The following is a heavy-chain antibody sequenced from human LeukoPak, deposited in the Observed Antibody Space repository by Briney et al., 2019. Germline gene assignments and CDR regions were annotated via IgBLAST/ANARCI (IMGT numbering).Heavy chain of an antibody. D-gene: IGHD5-18*01. J-gene: IGHJ6*03. CDR3: AREPGGARGYSYGYGYYYYMDV. CDR2: ISYIGST. V-gene: IGHV4-59*11. Sequence: SETLSLTCAVSDDSFSSHYWAWIRQPPGKGLEWIGYISYIGSTNYNPSLKSRVTISIDTSKNQFSLKLTSVTAADTAVYYCAREPGGARGYSYGYGYYYYMDVWGKGTTVTVSS. CDR1: DDSFSSHY.